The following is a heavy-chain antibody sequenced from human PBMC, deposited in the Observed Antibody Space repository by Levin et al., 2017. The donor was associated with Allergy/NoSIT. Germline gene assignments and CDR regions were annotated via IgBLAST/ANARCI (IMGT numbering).Heavy chain of an antibody. J-gene: IGHJ3*02. CDR2: LNPNSGGT. CDR1: GYTFSNYY. V-gene: IGHV1-2*02. Sequence: GASVKVSCKSSGYTFSNYYIYWVRQAPGQGLEWMGGLNPNSGGTNYAQQFQGRVTMTRDTSISTAYMELSRLTSDDTAVYYCARWRTTLKAFDIWGQGTMVTVSS. D-gene: IGHD1-1*01. CDR3: ARWRTTLKAFDI.